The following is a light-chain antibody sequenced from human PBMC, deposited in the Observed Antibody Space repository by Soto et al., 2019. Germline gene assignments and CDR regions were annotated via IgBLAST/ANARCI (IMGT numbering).Light chain of an antibody. CDR1: SSNIGNNY. Sequence: QSVLTQPPSVSAAPGQTVTISCSGSSSNIGNNYVSWYQQLSGTAPKLLIYDNNKRPSGIPDRFSGSKSGTSATLGITGLQTGDEADYYCGTWDSSLSAGVFGGGTQLTVL. J-gene: IGLJ2*01. V-gene: IGLV1-51*01. CDR3: GTWDSSLSAGV. CDR2: DNN.